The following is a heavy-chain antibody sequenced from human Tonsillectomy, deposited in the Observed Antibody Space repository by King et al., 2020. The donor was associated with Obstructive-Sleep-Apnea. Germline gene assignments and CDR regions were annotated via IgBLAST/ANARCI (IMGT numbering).Heavy chain of an antibody. Sequence: VQLVESGGGVVQPGRSLRLSCAASGFTFSSYAMHWVRQAPGKGLEGVAIISYDGSNKYYADSVKGRFTISRDNSKNTLYLQMNRLRAEDTAVYYCARVRRDYYDSSGYYRVLEDAFDIWGQGTMVTVSS. CDR1: GFTFSSYA. V-gene: IGHV3-30*04. CDR2: ISYDGSNK. CDR3: ARVRRDYYDSSGYYRVLEDAFDI. J-gene: IGHJ3*02. D-gene: IGHD3-22*01.